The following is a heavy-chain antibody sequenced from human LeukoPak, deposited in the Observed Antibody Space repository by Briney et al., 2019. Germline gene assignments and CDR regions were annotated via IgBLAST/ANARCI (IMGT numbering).Heavy chain of an antibody. CDR2: IIPIFGTA. J-gene: IGHJ4*02. CDR3: ARDRSTTGPFDY. CDR1: GGTFSIYA. Sequence: SVKVSCTASGGTFSIYAISWVRQAPGQGLEWMGGIIPIFGTANYAQKFQGRVTITADESTSTAYMELSSLRSEDTAVYYCARDRSTTGPFDYWGQGTLVTVSS. D-gene: IGHD4-17*01. V-gene: IGHV1-69*13.